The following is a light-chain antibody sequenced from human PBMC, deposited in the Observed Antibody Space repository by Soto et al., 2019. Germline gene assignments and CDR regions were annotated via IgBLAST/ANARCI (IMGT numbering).Light chain of an antibody. V-gene: IGKV4-1*01. CDR3: QQYYATPPT. J-gene: IGKJ1*01. CDR2: WAS. CDR1: QSVLYSSNNKNY. Sequence: DIVMTQSPDSLAVSLGERATINCKSSQSVLYSSNNKNYLAWYQQKPGQPPKLLIYWASIRESGVPDRFSGSGSGTDFTLTISSLQAEDVAVYYCQQYYATPPTFGQGNKVEIK.